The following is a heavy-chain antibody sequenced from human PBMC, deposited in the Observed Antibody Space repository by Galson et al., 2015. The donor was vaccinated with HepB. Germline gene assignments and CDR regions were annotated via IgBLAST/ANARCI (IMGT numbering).Heavy chain of an antibody. CDR3: ARRRRFRDSSGCNGWYFDL. Sequence: QSGAEVKKPGESLKISCKGSGYSFTSYWIGWVRQMPGKGLEWMGIIYPGDSDTRYSPSFQGQVTISADKSISTAYLQWSSLKASDTAMYYCARRRRFRDSSGCNGWYFDLWGRGTLVTVSS. J-gene: IGHJ2*01. CDR2: IYPGDSDT. V-gene: IGHV5-51*01. D-gene: IGHD3-22*01. CDR1: GYSFTSYW.